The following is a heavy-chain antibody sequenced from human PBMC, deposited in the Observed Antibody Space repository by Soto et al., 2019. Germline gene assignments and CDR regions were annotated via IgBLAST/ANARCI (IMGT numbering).Heavy chain of an antibody. CDR1: GGSISSSGYS. CDR2: IYHSGST. J-gene: IGHJ5*02. CDR3: ARGEYYYDSSGYRINWFDP. D-gene: IGHD3-22*01. Sequence: QLQLQESGSGLVKPSQTLSLTCTVSGGSISSSGYSWSWIRQPPGKGLEWIGYIYHSGSTYYNPSLKSRVTISVDRSKNQFSLKLSSVTAADTAVYYCARGEYYYDSSGYRINWFDPWGQGTLVTVSS. V-gene: IGHV4-30-2*01.